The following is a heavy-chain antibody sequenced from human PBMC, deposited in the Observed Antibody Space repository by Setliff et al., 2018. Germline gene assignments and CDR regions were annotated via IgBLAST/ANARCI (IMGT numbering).Heavy chain of an antibody. J-gene: IGHJ3*02. V-gene: IGHV1-18*01. D-gene: IGHD2-15*01. CDR1: GHIFSSYG. CDR2: ISSYNDVT. CDR3: AISSLSICSGGSCPNAFDI. Sequence: ASVKVSCKASGHIFSSYGISWVRQAPGQGLEWMGWISSYNDVTNYEQRFQGMVTMTTDTSASAAYMELRGLRPDDTAIYYCAISSLSICSGGSCPNAFDIWGQGTLVTVSS.